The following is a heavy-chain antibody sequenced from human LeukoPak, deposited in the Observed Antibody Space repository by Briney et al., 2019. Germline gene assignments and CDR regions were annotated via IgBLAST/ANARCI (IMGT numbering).Heavy chain of an antibody. Sequence: SETLSLTCTVSGGSISSYYWSWIRQPPGKGLEWIGEINHSGSTNYNPSLKSRVTISVDTSKNQFSLKLSSVTAADTAVYYCARGRMTNGYFDYWGQGTLVTVSS. CDR2: INHSGST. CDR3: ARGRMTNGYFDY. D-gene: IGHD4-17*01. V-gene: IGHV4-34*01. J-gene: IGHJ4*02. CDR1: GGSISSYY.